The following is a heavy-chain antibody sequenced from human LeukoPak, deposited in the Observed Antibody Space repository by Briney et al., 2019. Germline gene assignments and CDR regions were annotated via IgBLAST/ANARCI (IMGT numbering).Heavy chain of an antibody. V-gene: IGHV3-21*06. CDR3: ARDPYSGNYGAYYYYYMDV. J-gene: IGHJ6*03. CDR2: ITSSSSYI. CDR1: GFTFSSYA. Sequence: PGGSLRLSCAASGFTFSSYAVSWVRQAPGKGLEWVSSITSSSSYIYYADSVKGRFTISRDNAKNSLYLQMDSLRVEDTAEYYCARDPYSGNYGAYYYYYMDVWGKGTTVSVSS. D-gene: IGHD1-26*01.